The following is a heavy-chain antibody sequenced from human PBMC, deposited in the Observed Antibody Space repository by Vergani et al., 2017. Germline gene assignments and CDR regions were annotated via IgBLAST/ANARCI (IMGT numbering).Heavy chain of an antibody. J-gene: IGHJ6*02. D-gene: IGHD3-3*01. CDR2: ISSSSSTI. CDR3: ARARRYDFWSGYPTSYGMDV. Sequence: EVQLVESGGGLVQPGGSLRLSCAASGFTFSSYSMNWVRQAPGKGLEWVSYISSSSSTIYYADSVTGRFTISRDNAKNSLYLQMNSLRAEDTAVYYCARARRYDFWSGYPTSYGMDVWGQGTTVTVSS. V-gene: IGHV3-48*01. CDR1: GFTFSSYS.